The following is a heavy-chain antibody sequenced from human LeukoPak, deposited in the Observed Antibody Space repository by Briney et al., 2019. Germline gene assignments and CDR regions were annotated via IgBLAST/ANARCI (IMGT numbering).Heavy chain of an antibody. V-gene: IGHV4-34*01. J-gene: IGHJ5*02. CDR2: INHSGST. CDR1: GGSFSGYY. CDR3: ARGRGTRVGYNWFDP. Sequence: SETLSLTCAVYGGSFSGYYWSWIRQPPGKGLEWIGEINHSGSTNYNPSLKSRVTISVDTSKNQFSLKLSSVTAADTAVYYCARGRGTRVGYNWFDPWGQGALVTVSS. D-gene: IGHD3-16*01.